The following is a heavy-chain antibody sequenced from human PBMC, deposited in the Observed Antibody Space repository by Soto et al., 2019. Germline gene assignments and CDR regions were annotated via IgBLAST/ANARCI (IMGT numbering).Heavy chain of an antibody. CDR1: GYTFTSYS. V-gene: IGHV1-18*04. D-gene: IGHD3-9*01. CDR3: ARADYDILTAYYALDP. J-gene: IGHJ5*02. Sequence: QVQLVQSGGEVKKPGASAKVSCKASGYTFTSYSITWVRQAPGQGLERMGRISTYNGNTKTAQKPPGRVTMTSDACTSTAYLELRGLRFDDTAVYYCARADYDILTAYYALDPWGQGTLVTVSS. CDR2: ISTYNGNT.